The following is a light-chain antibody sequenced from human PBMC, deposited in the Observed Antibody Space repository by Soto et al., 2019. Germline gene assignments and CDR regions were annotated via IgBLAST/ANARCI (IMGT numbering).Light chain of an antibody. CDR2: DAS. J-gene: IGKJ5*01. Sequence: EIVLTQSPATLSFSPRERATLSCRASQSVSSYLAWFQQKPGQAPRLLMYDASNRATGIPARFSGSGSGTDFTLTISSLEPEDFAVYYCQQRSNWPLTFGQGTRLDIK. CDR1: QSVSSY. CDR3: QQRSNWPLT. V-gene: IGKV3-11*01.